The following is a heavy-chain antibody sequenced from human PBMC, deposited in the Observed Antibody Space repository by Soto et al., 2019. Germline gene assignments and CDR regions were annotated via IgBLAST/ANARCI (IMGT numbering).Heavy chain of an antibody. CDR2: IVADGTGL. CDR3: ARDDDRPDNGLDH. J-gene: IGHJ4*02. V-gene: IGHV3-33*01. Sequence: QVQLVESGGGVVQPGRSLRLSRAASGFRFSNYGMHWVRQAPGKGLEWLAVIVADGTGLHYADSVRGRFTISRDNSKNTLYPQLNSLGADDTAIYFCARDDDRPDNGLDHWGQGTLVTVSS. D-gene: IGHD1-1*01. CDR1: GFRFSNYG.